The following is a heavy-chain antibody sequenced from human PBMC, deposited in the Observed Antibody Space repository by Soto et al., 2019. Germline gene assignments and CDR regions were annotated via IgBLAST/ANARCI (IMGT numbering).Heavy chain of an antibody. V-gene: IGHV1-58*01. D-gene: IGHD5-12*01. Sequence: QMPLVQSGPEVKKPGTSVKVSCKASGFTFTSSAVQWVRQARGQRLEWIGWIVVGSGNTNYAQKFQERVTITRDMSTSTAYMELSSLRSEDTAVYYCAADRVRVRDGYNSLSYWGQGTLVTVSS. CDR2: IVVGSGNT. CDR1: GFTFTSSA. CDR3: AADRVRVRDGYNSLSY. J-gene: IGHJ4*02.